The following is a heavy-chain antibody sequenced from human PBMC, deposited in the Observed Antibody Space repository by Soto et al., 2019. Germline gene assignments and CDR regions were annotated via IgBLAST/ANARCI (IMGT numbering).Heavy chain of an antibody. CDR1: GVTFSCNT. D-gene: IGHD2-2*01. CDR2: IIPILGIA. CDR3: SSDSRDIVLVPAAIQVDC. V-gene: IGHV1-69*02. J-gene: IGHJ4*02. Sequence: GASAKVSCKAYGVTFSCNTLSWVRQATGQGLGWMGRIIPILGIANYAQKFQGRVTITADKSTSTAYMELNSLKTEDTAVYYCSSDSRDIVLVPAAIQVDCWGQGTLVTVSS.